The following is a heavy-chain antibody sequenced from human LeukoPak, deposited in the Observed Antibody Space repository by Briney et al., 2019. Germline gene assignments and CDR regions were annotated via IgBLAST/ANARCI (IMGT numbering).Heavy chain of an antibody. Sequence: PGGSLRLSCAASGFTFSSYAMSWVRQAPGKGLEWVSAISGSGGSTYYADSVKGRFTISRDNSKNTLYLQMNSLRAGDTAVYYCAKSLSEVVGAEGYYYYGMDVWGQGTTVTVSS. D-gene: IGHD1-26*01. CDR2: ISGSGGST. CDR1: GFTFSSYA. V-gene: IGHV3-23*01. J-gene: IGHJ6*02. CDR3: AKSLSEVVGAEGYYYYGMDV.